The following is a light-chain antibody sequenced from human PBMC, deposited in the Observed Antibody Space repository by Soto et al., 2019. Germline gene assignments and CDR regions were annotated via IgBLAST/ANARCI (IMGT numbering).Light chain of an antibody. CDR2: EVT. V-gene: IGLV2-14*01. Sequence: QSALTQPASVSGSPGQSITISCTGTSSDVGRYNSVSWYQQHPGKAPKLMIYEVTNRPSGVSNRFSGSKSGNTASLTISGLQSEDEADYYCTSYTPTGALVFGSGTKVTVL. J-gene: IGLJ6*01. CDR1: SSDVGRYNS. CDR3: TSYTPTGALV.